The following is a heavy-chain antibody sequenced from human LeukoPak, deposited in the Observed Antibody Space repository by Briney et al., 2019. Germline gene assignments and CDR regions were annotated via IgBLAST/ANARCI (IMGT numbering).Heavy chain of an antibody. CDR3: ARDRDGYNREFDY. CDR1: GGTFSSYA. CDR2: IVPILGIA. Sequence: SVKVSFKASGGTFSSYAISWVRQAPGQGLEWRGRIVPILGIANYAQKFQGRVTITADKSTSTAYMELSSLRSEDTAVYYCARDRDGYNREFDYWGQGTLVTVSS. J-gene: IGHJ4*02. D-gene: IGHD5-24*01. V-gene: IGHV1-69*04.